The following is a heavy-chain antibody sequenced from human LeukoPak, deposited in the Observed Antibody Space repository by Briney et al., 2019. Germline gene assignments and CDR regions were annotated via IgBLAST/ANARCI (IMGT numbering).Heavy chain of an antibody. D-gene: IGHD3-10*01. V-gene: IGHV4-30-4*01. Sequence: SQTLSLTCTVSGGSISSGDYYWSWIRQPPGKGLEWIGYIYYSGSTYYNPSLKSRVTISVDTSKNQFSLKLSSVTAADTAVYYCARHYGSGSYYPLLAHWGQGTLVTVSS. J-gene: IGHJ4*02. CDR1: GGSISSGDYY. CDR3: ARHYGSGSYYPLLAH. CDR2: IYYSGST.